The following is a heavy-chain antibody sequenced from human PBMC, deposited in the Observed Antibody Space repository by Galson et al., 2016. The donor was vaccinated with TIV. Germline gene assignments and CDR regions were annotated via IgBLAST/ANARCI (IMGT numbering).Heavy chain of an antibody. CDR1: GGSISDGNYY. J-gene: IGHJ4*02. D-gene: IGHD4-11*01. Sequence: TLSLTCTVSGGSISDGNYYWSWIRQPAGKGLEWIGRISTSGSTLFNLSLKSRITMSVDMSKNQFSLSLSSVTAADTAVYYCARMPRTATPDTEYYFDWWGQGTLVTVSS. CDR2: ISTSGST. CDR3: ARMPRTATPDTEYYFDW. V-gene: IGHV4-61*02.